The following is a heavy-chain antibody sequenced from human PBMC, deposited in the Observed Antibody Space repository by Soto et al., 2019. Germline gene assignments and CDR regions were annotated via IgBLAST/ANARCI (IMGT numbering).Heavy chain of an antibody. J-gene: IGHJ4*02. CDR2: IVGSGSST. Sequence: GGSLRLSCAASGFTFSSYAMCWVRQAPGKGLEWVSVIVGSGSSTYSAESLKGRFTISRDNSKNTLYLQMNSLRAEDTAVYYCAKDLWEWSSGWYYDFWGQGTQVTVSS. V-gene: IGHV3-23*01. D-gene: IGHD6-19*01. CDR3: AKDLWEWSSGWYYDF. CDR1: GFTFSSYA.